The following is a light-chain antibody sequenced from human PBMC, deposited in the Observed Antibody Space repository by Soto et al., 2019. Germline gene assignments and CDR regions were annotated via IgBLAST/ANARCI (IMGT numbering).Light chain of an antibody. CDR3: CSYAGTYTYV. J-gene: IGLJ1*01. Sequence: QLVLTQPRSVSGSPGQSVTISCTGTSRDVGGYNSVSWYQQHPGKAPKLMIYDVSQRPSGVPDRFSGSKSGNTASLTISGLQPEDEADYFCCSYAGTYTYVFGTGTKLTVL. V-gene: IGLV2-11*01. CDR1: SRDVGGYNS. CDR2: DVS.